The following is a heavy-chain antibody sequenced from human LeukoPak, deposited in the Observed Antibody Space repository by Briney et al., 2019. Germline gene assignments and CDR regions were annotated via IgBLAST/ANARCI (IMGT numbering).Heavy chain of an antibody. V-gene: IGHV3-21*01. CDR3: ARDGDYYYMDV. CDR2: ISSSSSYI. Sequence: GGSLRLSCAASKFTFSSYNMNWVRQAPGKGLEWVSSISSSSSYIYYADSAKGRFTISRDNAKNSLYLQMNSLRAEDTAVYYCARDGDYYYMDVWGKGTTVTVSS. J-gene: IGHJ6*03. CDR1: KFTFSSYN. D-gene: IGHD3-16*01.